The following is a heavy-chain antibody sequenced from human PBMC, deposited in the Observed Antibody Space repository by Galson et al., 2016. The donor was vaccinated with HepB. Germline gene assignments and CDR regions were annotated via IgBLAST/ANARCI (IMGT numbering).Heavy chain of an antibody. CDR2: IGGSDGTT. V-gene: IGHV3-23*01. CDR3: AKGEYYYGSEVFFYFDY. D-gene: IGHD3-10*01. CDR1: GFTFSNYA. J-gene: IGHJ4*02. Sequence: SLRLSCAASGFTFSNYAISWVRQAPGKGLEWVSGIGGSDGTTYYADSVKGRFTISRDNSKNTLYLQMNSLRAEDTAVYYCAKGEYYYGSEVFFYFDYWGQGTLVTVSS.